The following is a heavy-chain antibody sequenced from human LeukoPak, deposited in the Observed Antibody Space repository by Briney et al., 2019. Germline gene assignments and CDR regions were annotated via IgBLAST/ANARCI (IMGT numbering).Heavy chain of an antibody. D-gene: IGHD3-10*01. J-gene: IGHJ4*02. Sequence: GGSLRLSCAASGFTFSSYAMSWVRQAPGKGLEWVSAISGSGGSTYYADSVKGRFTISRDNSKNTLYLQMNSLRAEDTAVYYCAMNSGSGGWFPLDYWGQGTLVTVSS. CDR1: GFTFSSYA. CDR2: ISGSGGST. V-gene: IGHV3-23*01. CDR3: AMNSGSGGWFPLDY.